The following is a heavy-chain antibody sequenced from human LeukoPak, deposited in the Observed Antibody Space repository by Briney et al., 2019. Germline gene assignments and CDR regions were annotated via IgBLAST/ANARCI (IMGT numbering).Heavy chain of an antibody. CDR3: ARDKAVTGTGYYYGMDV. D-gene: IGHD6-19*01. CDR2: INPNSGGT. J-gene: IGHJ6*02. CDR1: GCTFTGYY. V-gene: IGHV1-2*02. Sequence: ASVKVSCKASGCTFTGYYIHWVRQAPGQGLEWMGWINPNSGGTNYAQKFQGRVTMTRDTSISTAYMELSRLRSDDTAVYYCARDKAVTGTGYYYGMDVWGQGTTVTVSS.